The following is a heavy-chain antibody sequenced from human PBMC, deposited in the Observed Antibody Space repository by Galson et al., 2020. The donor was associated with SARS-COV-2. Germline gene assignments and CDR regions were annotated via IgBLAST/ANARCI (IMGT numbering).Heavy chain of an antibody. Sequence: GGSLRLSCAASGFTFSSYAMHWVRQAPGKGLEWVAVISYDGSNKYYADSVKARFTISRDKSKNTLYLQMNSLRAEDTAVYYCAREVGSGFDPWGQGTLVTVSS. V-gene: IGHV3-30*04. CDR2: ISYDGSNK. CDR3: AREVGSGFDP. J-gene: IGHJ5*02. D-gene: IGHD6-19*01. CDR1: GFTFSSYA.